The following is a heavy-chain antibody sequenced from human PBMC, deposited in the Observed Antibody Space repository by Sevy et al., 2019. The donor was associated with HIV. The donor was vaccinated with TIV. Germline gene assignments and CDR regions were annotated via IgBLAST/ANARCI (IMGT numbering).Heavy chain of an antibody. CDR3: AREGYYDYIWGSYRYFNDY. V-gene: IGHV3-7*03. D-gene: IGHD3-16*02. J-gene: IGHJ4*02. CDR1: GFTFSNYW. Sequence: GGSLRLSCAASGFTFSNYWMTWVRQAPGKGLEWVAHIKQDGSEKHYVRSVKGRFTISRDNSKNSVYLQMNSLRAEDTAVYFCAREGYYDYIWGSYRYFNDYWGQGTLVTVSS. CDR2: IKQDGSEK.